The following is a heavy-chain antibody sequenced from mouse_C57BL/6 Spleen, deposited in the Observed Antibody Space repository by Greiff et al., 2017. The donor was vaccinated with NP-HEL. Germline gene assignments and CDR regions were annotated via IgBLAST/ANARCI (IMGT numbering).Heavy chain of an antibody. J-gene: IGHJ4*01. D-gene: IGHD2-3*01. CDR2: IYPGDGDT. V-gene: IGHV1-82*01. Sequence: VQLKQSGPELVKPGASVKISCKASGYAFSSSWMNWVKQRPGKGLEWIGRIYPGDGDTNYNGKFKGKATLTADKSSSTAYMQLSSLTSEDSAVYFCARGDGYYEGYAMDYWGQGTSVTVSS. CDR1: GYAFSSSW. CDR3: ARGDGYYEGYAMDY.